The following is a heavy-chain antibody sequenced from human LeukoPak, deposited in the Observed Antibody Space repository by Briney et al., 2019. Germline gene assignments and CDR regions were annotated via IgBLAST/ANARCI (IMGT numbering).Heavy chain of an antibody. V-gene: IGHV3-53*01. CDR2: VDASDSG. Sequence: GGSLRLSCAASGFTFSAKAMSWVRQAPGKGLEWVAVVDASDSGHYADSVKGRFTISRDNAKNSLYLQMNSLRAEDTAVYYCARDGLISAAGVYYFDYWGQGTLVTVSS. CDR1: GFTFSAKA. CDR3: ARDGLISAAGVYYFDY. D-gene: IGHD6-13*01. J-gene: IGHJ4*02.